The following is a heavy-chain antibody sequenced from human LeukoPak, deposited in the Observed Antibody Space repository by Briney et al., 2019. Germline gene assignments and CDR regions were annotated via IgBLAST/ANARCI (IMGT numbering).Heavy chain of an antibody. CDR3: ASVTVLGMRNAFDN. V-gene: IGHV3-74*01. CDR2: INSDGSST. CDR1: GFTFSSYW. J-gene: IGHJ3*02. Sequence: PGGSLRLSCAASGFTFSSYWMHWVRQTPGKGLVWVSRINSDGSSTNYADSVKGRFTISRDNAKNTLYLQMNSLRAEYTAVYYCASVTVLGMRNAFDNWGQGTMVTVSS. D-gene: IGHD7-27*01.